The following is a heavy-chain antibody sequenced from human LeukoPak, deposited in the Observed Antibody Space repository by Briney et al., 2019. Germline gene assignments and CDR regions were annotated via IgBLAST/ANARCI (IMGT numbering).Heavy chain of an antibody. CDR2: INHSGST. V-gene: IGHV4-39*07. D-gene: IGHD2-2*01. CDR3: ARRDIVVVPAAPPYYYYYMDV. Sequence: SETLSLTCTVSGGSISSSSYYWSWIRQPPGKGLEWIGEINHSGSTNYNPSLKSRVTISVDTSKNQFSLKLSSVTAADTAVYYCARRDIVVVPAAPPYYYYYMDVWGKGTTVTVSS. J-gene: IGHJ6*03. CDR1: GGSISSSSYY.